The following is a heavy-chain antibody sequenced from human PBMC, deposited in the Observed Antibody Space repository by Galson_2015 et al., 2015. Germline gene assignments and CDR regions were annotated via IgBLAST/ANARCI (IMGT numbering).Heavy chain of an antibody. J-gene: IGHJ4*02. D-gene: IGHD1-26*01. Sequence: SETLSLTCTVSGGSVSSVSHYWSWIRQPPGKGLEWIGFIDYSGSTNYSPSLKSRLTMSLDTSKNQFSLQLNSVTAADTAVYYCARDIRGAVYFDYWGQGTLVTVSS. CDR3: ARDIRGAVYFDY. CDR2: IDYSGST. V-gene: IGHV4-61*01. CDR1: GGSVSSVSHY.